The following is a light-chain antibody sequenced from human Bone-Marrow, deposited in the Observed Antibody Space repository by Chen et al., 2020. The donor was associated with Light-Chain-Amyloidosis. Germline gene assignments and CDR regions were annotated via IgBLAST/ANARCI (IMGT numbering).Light chain of an antibody. Sequence: SYELTQPPSVSVSPGQTARITCSGDDLPTKYAYWYQQKPGQAPVLVIHRDTERPSGISERCSGSSSGTTATLTISRVQAEDEDDYHCQSADSSGTYEVIFGGGTKLTVL. CDR2: RDT. CDR1: DLPTKY. CDR3: QSADSSGTYEVI. V-gene: IGLV3-25*03. J-gene: IGLJ2*01.